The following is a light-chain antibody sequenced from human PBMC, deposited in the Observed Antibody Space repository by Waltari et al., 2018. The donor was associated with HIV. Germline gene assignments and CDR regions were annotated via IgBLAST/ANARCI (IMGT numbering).Light chain of an antibody. V-gene: IGLV2-14*01. Sequence: QSALTQPASVSGSPGQSITISCTGTSSDVGGYHSVSWYQRHPGKAPKFMIYEVSNRPSGVSNRFSVSKSGNTASLTISGLQAEDEADYYCCSYAGTYTFVVFGGGTKLTVL. CDR2: EVS. J-gene: IGLJ2*01. CDR3: CSYAGTYTFVV. CDR1: SSDVGGYHS.